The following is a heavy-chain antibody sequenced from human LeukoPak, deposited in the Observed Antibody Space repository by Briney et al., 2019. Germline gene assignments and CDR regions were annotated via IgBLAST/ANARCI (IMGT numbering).Heavy chain of an antibody. V-gene: IGHV1-18*01. CDR2: ISAYNGNT. CDR3: ARGAYYSGDYSSSDAFDI. D-gene: IGHD2-21*02. CDR1: GFTFVSYG. Sequence: GASVKVSCKASGFTFVSYGFSWVRQAPGQGLEWMGWISAYNGNTDYAQRFQGRVTMTTDTSTSTAYMELRGLRSDDTAVYYCARGAYYSGDYSSSDAFDIWGRGTMISVSS. J-gene: IGHJ3*02.